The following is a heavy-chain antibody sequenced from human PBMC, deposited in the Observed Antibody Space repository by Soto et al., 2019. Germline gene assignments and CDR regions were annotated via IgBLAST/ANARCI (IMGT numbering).Heavy chain of an antibody. CDR2: IWYDGSNK. D-gene: IGHD2-2*01. CDR1: GFTFNSYG. Sequence: SLRLSCAASGFTFNSYGMHWVRQAPGKGLEWVAVIWYDGSNKFYADSVKGRLTISRDNSKNTLHLQMNSLRAEDTAVYYCAREPVLGYCSSTSCNDFDIWGQGTMVTVSS. J-gene: IGHJ3*02. CDR3: AREPVLGYCSSTSCNDFDI. V-gene: IGHV3-33*01.